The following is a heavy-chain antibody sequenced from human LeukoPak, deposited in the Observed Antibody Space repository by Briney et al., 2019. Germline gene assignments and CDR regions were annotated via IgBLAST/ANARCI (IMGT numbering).Heavy chain of an antibody. CDR2: INPNSGGT. J-gene: IGHJ5*02. CDR3: ASRIRYSSYAVLDWFDP. V-gene: IGHV1-2*06. D-gene: IGHD6-6*01. Sequence: ASVKVSCKASGYTFTGYYMHWVRQAPGQGLDWLGRINPNSGGTNYAQKFQGRVTMARDTSISTAYMELRRLRSDDTALYYGASRIRYSSYAVLDWFDPWGQGTLVTVSS. CDR1: GYTFTGYY.